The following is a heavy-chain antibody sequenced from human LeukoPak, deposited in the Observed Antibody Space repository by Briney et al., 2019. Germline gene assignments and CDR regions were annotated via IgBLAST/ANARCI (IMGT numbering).Heavy chain of an antibody. CDR1: GGSISTGNYW. V-gene: IGHV4-39*01. D-gene: IGHD3-16*01. J-gene: IGHJ4*02. CDR3: ARQMGVGVWALDY. CDR2: IFHTGKT. Sequence: SETLSLTCDVSGGSISTGNYWWGWLRQPPGKGLEWIGIIFHTGKTHDNPSLRGRVSMSVDTSKNQFSLRLGAVTAADTAVYYCARQMGVGVWALDYWGQGALVTVSS.